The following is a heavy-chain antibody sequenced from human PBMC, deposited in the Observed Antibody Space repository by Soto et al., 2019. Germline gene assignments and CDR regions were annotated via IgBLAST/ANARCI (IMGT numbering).Heavy chain of an antibody. CDR1: GYTFTSYG. D-gene: IGHD3-3*01. CDR3: ARDRNDFWSGYIYYYYGMDV. J-gene: IGHJ6*02. V-gene: IGHV1-18*01. CDR2: ISAYNGNT. Sequence: GASVKVSCKASGYTFTSYGISWVRQAPGQGLEWMGWISAYNGNTNYAQKLQGRVTMTTDTSTSAAYMELRSLRSDDTAVYYCARDRNDFWSGYIYYYYGMDVWGQGTTVTVSS.